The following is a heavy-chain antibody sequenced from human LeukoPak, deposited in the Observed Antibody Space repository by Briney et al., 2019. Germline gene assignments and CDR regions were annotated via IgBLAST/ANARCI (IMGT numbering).Heavy chain of an antibody. D-gene: IGHD3-16*01. CDR2: ISYDGSNK. V-gene: IGHV3-30-3*01. CDR1: GFTFSRYA. CDR3: ARVSRRLRTYNWFDP. Sequence: GGSLRLSCLASGFTFSRYAMHWVRQAPGKGLEWVAVISYDGSNKYYADSVKGRFTISRDNSKNTLYLQMNSLRAEDTAVYYCARVSRRLRTYNWFDPWGQGTLVTVSS. J-gene: IGHJ5*02.